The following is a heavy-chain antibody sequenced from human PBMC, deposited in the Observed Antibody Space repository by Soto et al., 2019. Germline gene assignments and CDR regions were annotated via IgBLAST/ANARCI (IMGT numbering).Heavy chain of an antibody. J-gene: IGHJ4*02. V-gene: IGHV4-39*01. Sequence: QLQLQESGPGLVKPSEILSLTCTVSGGSISSSSYYWGWIRQPPGKGLEWIGSIYYRGSTYYNPSLKSRVTTSVDTSKNQCSLKLSSVTAADTAVYYCASLVATAVLGWGQGTLVTVSS. CDR1: GGSISSSSYY. CDR2: IYYRGST. D-gene: IGHD5-18*01. CDR3: ASLVATAVLG.